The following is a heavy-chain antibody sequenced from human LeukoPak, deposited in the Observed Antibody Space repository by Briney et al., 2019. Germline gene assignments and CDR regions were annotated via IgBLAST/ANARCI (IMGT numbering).Heavy chain of an antibody. D-gene: IGHD6-13*01. Sequence: NPSETLSLTCTVSGVSISGYYWNWIRQPPGKGLEWIGYIYNSGSTNYNPSLKSRVTISVDTSKNQFSLKLSSVTAADTAVYYCARGARLSSWYFYYYGMDVWGQGTTVTVSS. V-gene: IGHV4-59*01. CDR3: ARGARLSSWYFYYYGMDV. CDR2: IYNSGST. CDR1: GVSISGYY. J-gene: IGHJ6*02.